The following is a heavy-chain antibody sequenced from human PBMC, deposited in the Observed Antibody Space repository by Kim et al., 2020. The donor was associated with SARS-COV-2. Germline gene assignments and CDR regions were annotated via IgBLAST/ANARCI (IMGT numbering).Heavy chain of an antibody. J-gene: IGHJ6*02. V-gene: IGHV1-69*04. CDR1: GDTFSSYA. D-gene: IGHD5-12*01. CDR3: ARDYVAIVETTIVDYYYYGMDV. CDR2: IIPILGIA. Sequence: SVKVSCKASGDTFSSYAISWVRQAPGQGLEWMGRIIPILGIANYAQKFQGRFTITADKSTSTAYMELSSLRSEDTAVYYCARDYVAIVETTIVDYYYYGMDVWGQGTTVTVSS.